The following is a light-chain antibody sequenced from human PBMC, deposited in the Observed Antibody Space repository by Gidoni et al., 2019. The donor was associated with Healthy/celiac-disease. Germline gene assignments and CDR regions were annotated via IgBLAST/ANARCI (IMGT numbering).Light chain of an antibody. V-gene: IGKV3-20*01. CDR3: QQYGSSPTWT. CDR2: GAS. CDR1: QSVSSSY. J-gene: IGKJ1*01. Sequence: EIVLTQSPGTLSLSPGERATLACRASQSVSSSYLAWYQQKPGQAPRLLIYGASSRATGIPDRFSGSGSGTDFTLPISRLEPADFAVYYCQQYGSSPTWTFGQXTKVEIK.